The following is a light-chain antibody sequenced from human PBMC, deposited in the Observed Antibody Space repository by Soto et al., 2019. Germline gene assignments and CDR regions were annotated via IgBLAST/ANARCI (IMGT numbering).Light chain of an antibody. CDR1: SSNMGTNT. CDR3: AAWDGSLNHIL. J-gene: IGLJ2*01. Sequence: QSVLTQPHSASGTPGQRVTLSCSGSSSNMGTNTVNWYQQLPRAAPKLLIYSDNQRPSGVPDRFSGSKSGTSASLAIAGLQSEDEADYYCAAWDGSLNHILFGGGTKLTVL. V-gene: IGLV1-44*01. CDR2: SDN.